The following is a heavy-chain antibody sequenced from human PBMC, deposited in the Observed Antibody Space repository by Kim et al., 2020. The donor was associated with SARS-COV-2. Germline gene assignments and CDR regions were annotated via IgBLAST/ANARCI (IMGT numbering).Heavy chain of an antibody. J-gene: IGHJ6*02. Sequence: ASVKVSCKASGYTFTGYYMHWVRQAPGQGLEWMGWINPNSGGTNYAQKFQGRVTMTRDTSISTAYMELSRLRSDDTAVYYCARDLIRYYDILTGYYSPFDDSYYGMDVWGQGPTVTVSS. CDR2: INPNSGGT. V-gene: IGHV1-2*02. CDR3: ARDLIRYYDILTGYYSPFDDSYYGMDV. CDR1: GYTFTGYY. D-gene: IGHD3-9*01.